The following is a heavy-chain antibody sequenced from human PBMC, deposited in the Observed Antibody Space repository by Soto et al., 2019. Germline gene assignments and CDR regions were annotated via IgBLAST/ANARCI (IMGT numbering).Heavy chain of an antibody. CDR1: GYTFTSYG. J-gene: IGHJ4*02. CDR2: ISAHNGNT. Sequence: QVHLVQSGAEVKKPGASVKVSCKASGYTFTSYGITWVRQAPGQGLEWMGWISAHNGNTDHAQKLQGRVIVTRDTSTSTAYMELRSLISDDTAVYYCARGRYGDYWGQGDGVTVSS. D-gene: IGHD1-1*01. V-gene: IGHV1-18*01. CDR3: ARGRYGDY.